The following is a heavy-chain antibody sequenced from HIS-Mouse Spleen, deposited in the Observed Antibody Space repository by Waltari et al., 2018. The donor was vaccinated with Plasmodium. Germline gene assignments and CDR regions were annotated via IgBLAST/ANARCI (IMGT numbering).Heavy chain of an antibody. V-gene: IGHV3-7*01. Sequence: EVQLVESGGGLVQPGGSLRLSCAASGFPFSRYWMSWVRQAPGDGLGGVANIKQDGSEKYDVDFVKGRFTISRDNAKNSLYLQMNSLGGEDTAVYYCASSWYWYFDLWGRGTLVTVSS. D-gene: IGHD6-13*01. CDR1: GFPFSRYW. J-gene: IGHJ2*01. CDR3: ASSWYWYFDL. CDR2: IKQDGSEK.